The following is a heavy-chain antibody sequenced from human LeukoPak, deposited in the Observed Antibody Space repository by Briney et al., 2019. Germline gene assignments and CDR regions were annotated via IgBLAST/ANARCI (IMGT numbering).Heavy chain of an antibody. J-gene: IGHJ3*02. Sequence: ASVKVSCKASGYTFTGYYMHRVRQAPGQGLEWMGWINPNSGGTNYAQKFQGRVTMTRDTSISTAYMELSRLRSDDTAVYYCARVVYQWLVVDAFDIWGQGTMVTVSP. CDR3: ARVVYQWLVVDAFDI. CDR1: GYTFTGYY. V-gene: IGHV1-2*02. CDR2: INPNSGGT. D-gene: IGHD6-19*01.